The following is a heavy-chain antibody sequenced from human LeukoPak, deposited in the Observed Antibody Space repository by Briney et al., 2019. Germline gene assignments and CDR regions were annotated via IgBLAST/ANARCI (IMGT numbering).Heavy chain of an antibody. D-gene: IGHD5-18*01. CDR1: GFTFSDYY. J-gene: IGHJ4*02. Sequence: GGSLRLSCAASGFTFSDYYMSWIRQAPGKGLEWVSYISSSGSTIYYADSVKGRFTISRDNSKNSLYLQMKSLRAEDTAVYYCAAPPRIQRKPDYFDYWGQGTLVTVSS. V-gene: IGHV3-11*01. CDR3: AAPPRIQRKPDYFDY. CDR2: ISSSGSTI.